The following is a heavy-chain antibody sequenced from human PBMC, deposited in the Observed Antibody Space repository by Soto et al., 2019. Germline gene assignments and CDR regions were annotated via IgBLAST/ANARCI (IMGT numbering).Heavy chain of an antibody. CDR3: ARTTRECGTGSCYHFDP. J-gene: IGHJ5*02. CDR2: VDWDDEK. V-gene: IGHV2-5*02. Sequence: ESGPTLVNPTQTLTLTCTFSGFSLSTSGVGVGWIRQPPGKAPEWLALVDWDDEKFYNPSLTTRLTISKDISKSEVVLTMTDMAPVDTATYHCARTTRECGTGSCYHFDPWGQGTQVTVSS. D-gene: IGHD2-15*01. CDR1: GFSLSTSGVG.